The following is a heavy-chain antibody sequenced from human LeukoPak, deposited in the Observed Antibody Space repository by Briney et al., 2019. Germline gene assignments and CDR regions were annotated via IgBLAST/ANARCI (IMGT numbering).Heavy chain of an antibody. CDR3: ARDFRGVAAAEPYNWFDP. D-gene: IGHD6-13*01. Sequence: GGSLRLSCAASGFTFSSYWMSWVRQAPGKGLEWAANIKQDGSEKYYVDSVKGRFTISRDNAKNSLYLQMNSLRAEDTAVYYCARDFRGVAAAEPYNWFDPWGQGTLVTVSS. J-gene: IGHJ5*02. CDR2: IKQDGSEK. V-gene: IGHV3-7*01. CDR1: GFTFSSYW.